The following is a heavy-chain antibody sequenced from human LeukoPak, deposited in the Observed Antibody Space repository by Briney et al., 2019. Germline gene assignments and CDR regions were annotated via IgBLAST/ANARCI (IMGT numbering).Heavy chain of an antibody. J-gene: IGHJ6*02. CDR1: GFTFSSYA. Sequence: PGGSLRLSCAASGFTFSSYAMSWVRQAPGKGLGWVSSISGSGNRTYYADSVKGRFTISRDNSKNTLFLQMNSLRAEDTAVYYCAKALGGYYYYYGMDVWGQGTTVTVSS. CDR2: ISGSGNRT. V-gene: IGHV3-23*01. CDR3: AKALGGYYYYYGMDV.